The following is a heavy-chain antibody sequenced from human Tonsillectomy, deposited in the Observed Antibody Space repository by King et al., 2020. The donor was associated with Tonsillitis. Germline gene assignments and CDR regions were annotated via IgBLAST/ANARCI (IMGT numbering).Heavy chain of an antibody. CDR2: FSVYSGDI. V-gene: IGHV1-18*01. CDR3: TRDKAVGAMDY. Sequence: QLVQSGPEVKKPGASVKVSCKASGYTFSNYGITWVRQSPGQGIEWMGWFSVYSGDINDSQTVHGRVTMTTDTSTNPAYMELRSLRSDDTAIYYCTRDKAVGAMDYWGQGTLVTVSS. D-gene: IGHD1-26*01. CDR1: GYTFSNYG. J-gene: IGHJ4*02.